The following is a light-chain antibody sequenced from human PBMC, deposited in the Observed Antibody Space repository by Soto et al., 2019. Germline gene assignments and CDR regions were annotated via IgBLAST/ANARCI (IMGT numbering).Light chain of an antibody. CDR1: SSDVGGFNY. J-gene: IGLJ2*01. Sequence: QSVLTQPASVSGSPGQSITISCTGTSSDVGGFNYVSWYQQHTGKAPKLMIYEVNNRPSGVSNRFYGSKSGNTASLTISGLQAEDEADYYCSSYTSSSTPVVFGGGTQLTVL. CDR3: SSYTSSSTPVV. CDR2: EVN. V-gene: IGLV2-14*01.